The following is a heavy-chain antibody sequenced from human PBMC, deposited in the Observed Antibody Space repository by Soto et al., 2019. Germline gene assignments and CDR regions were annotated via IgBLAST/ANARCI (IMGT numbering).Heavy chain of an antibody. CDR1: GGSISSYY. D-gene: IGHD2-15*01. Sequence: SETLSLTCPVSGGSISSYYWCWIRQPPGKGLEWIGYLYYTGSSNYNPSLKSRVTISVDPSKNHFFLNLTAVTAADTAVYYCARGPIPVVRRYFDSWGQGIPVTVSS. V-gene: IGHV4-59*01. CDR3: ARGPIPVVRRYFDS. CDR2: LYYTGSS. J-gene: IGHJ4*02.